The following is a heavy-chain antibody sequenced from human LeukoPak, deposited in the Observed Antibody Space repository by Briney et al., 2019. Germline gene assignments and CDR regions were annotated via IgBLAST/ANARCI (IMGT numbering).Heavy chain of an antibody. CDR2: IMPMFGTP. CDR3: TRDNMDTPMGRFMY. CDR1: GGIFRSYA. V-gene: IGHV1-69*05. J-gene: IGHJ4*02. Sequence: GASVKVSCKASGGIFRSYAISWVRQAPGQGLEWMGGIMPMFGTPNYAQKFQDRVTITTDESTSTAYMELSGLRSDDTAVYYCTRDNMDTPMGRFMYWGQGTLVTVSS. D-gene: IGHD5-18*01.